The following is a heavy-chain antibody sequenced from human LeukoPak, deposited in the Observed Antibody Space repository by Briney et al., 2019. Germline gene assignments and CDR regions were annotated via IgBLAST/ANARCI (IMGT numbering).Heavy chain of an antibody. CDR1: GFTFSSYA. CDR2: ISGAGSTT. J-gene: IGHJ4*02. Sequence: GGSLRLSCAASGFTFSSYAMSWVRQAPGKGLEWVSSISGAGSTTGYADSVKGRFTISRDNAKNTLYLQMNSLRAEDTALYYCAKGRLLWFEELPDFWGQGTLVTVSS. D-gene: IGHD3-10*01. V-gene: IGHV3-23*01. CDR3: AKGRLLWFEELPDF.